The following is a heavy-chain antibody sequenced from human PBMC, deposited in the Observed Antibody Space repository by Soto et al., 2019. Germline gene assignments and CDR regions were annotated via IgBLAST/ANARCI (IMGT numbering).Heavy chain of an antibody. CDR2: ISYDGSNK. Sequence: QVQLVESGGGVVQPGRSLRLSCAASGFTFSSYAMHWVRQAPGKGLEWVAVISYDGSNKYYADSVKGRLTISRDNSKNTLYLQMNSLRAEDTAVYYCARGLGVIDKVVVTAILDYWGQGTLVTVSS. CDR1: GFTFSSYA. J-gene: IGHJ4*02. V-gene: IGHV3-30-3*01. CDR3: ARGLGVIDKVVVTAILDY. D-gene: IGHD2-21*02.